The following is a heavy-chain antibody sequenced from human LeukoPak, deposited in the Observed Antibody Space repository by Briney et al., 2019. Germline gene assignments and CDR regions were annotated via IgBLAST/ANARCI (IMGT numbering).Heavy chain of an antibody. J-gene: IGHJ4*02. CDR1: VGSISSNNYY. D-gene: IGHD3-3*01. Sequence: WETLSLTCTVSVGSISSNNYYWDWIRQPPGRGLEWIASIYYSGTTFYNPSLRSRVTISIDTSKNQFSLKMNSVTAADTAVYYCARRRYDFSPDYCGRGTLVTVSS. CDR3: ARRRYDFSPDY. V-gene: IGHV4-39*01. CDR2: IYYSGTT.